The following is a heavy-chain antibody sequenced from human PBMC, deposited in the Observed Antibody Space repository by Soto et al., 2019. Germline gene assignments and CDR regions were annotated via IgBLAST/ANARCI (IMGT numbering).Heavy chain of an antibody. D-gene: IGHD2-8*02. V-gene: IGHV3-30*18. Sequence: GGSLRLSCAASGFTFSSYGMHWVRQAPGKGLEWVAVISYDGSNKYYADSVKGRFTISRDNSKNTLYLQMNSLRAEDTAVYYCAKDLLYPVTGGLQHWGQGTLVTVSS. CDR1: GFTFSSYG. CDR3: AKDLLYPVTGGLQH. J-gene: IGHJ1*01. CDR2: ISYDGSNK.